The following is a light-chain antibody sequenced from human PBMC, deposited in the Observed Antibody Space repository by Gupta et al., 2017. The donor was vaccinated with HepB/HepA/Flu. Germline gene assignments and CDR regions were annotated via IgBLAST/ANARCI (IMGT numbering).Light chain of an antibody. CDR3: QQFASSPYT. V-gene: IGKV3-20*01. Sequence: EIVLTQSPGTLSLSPAERATLSCRARQTISHSSLAWYQHKPGQAPRLLIYGASSRTTGIPDRFSGSGSGTDFTLTISRLEPEDFAVYYCQQFASSPYTFGQGTRLEI. CDR1: QTISHSS. CDR2: GAS. J-gene: IGKJ2*01.